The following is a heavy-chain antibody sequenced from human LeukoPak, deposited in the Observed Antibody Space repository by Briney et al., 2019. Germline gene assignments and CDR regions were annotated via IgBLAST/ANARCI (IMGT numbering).Heavy chain of an antibody. CDR2: IIPIFGTA. CDR1: GGTFSSYA. Sequence: SVKVSCKASGGTFSSYAISWVRQAPGQGLEWMGGIIPIFGTANYAQKFQGRVTITADESTSTAYMELSSLRSEDTAVYYCASGGYGQYYFDYWGQGTLVTVSS. D-gene: IGHD2-15*01. CDR3: ASGGYGQYYFDY. J-gene: IGHJ4*02. V-gene: IGHV1-69*01.